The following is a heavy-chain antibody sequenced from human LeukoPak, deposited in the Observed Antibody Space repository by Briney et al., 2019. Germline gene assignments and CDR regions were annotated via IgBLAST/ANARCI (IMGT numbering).Heavy chain of an antibody. Sequence: GGSLRLSCAASGFTFSTSWMHWVRQVPGKGLVWASRINSDGRSTDYADSVKGPITISRDNTKNTLYRQMNSLRVEDTAMYYCAHSVWSGNYFGYWGQGTLVTVSS. J-gene: IGHJ4*01. CDR2: INSDGRST. CDR3: AHSVWSGNYFGY. V-gene: IGHV3-74*01. D-gene: IGHD3-3*01. CDR1: GFTFSTSW.